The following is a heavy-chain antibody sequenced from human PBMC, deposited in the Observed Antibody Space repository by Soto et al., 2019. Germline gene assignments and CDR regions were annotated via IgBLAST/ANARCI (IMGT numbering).Heavy chain of an antibody. CDR3: ARVRMTNYYYYVMDV. Sequence: QVQLQQWGAGLLKPSETLSLTCAVYGGSFSAYYWSWIRQPPGKGLEWIGEINHSGSTNYNPSLKSRVTISVDTSKNHFSLKLSSVTAADTAVYYCARVRMTNYYYYVMDVWGQGTTVTVSS. D-gene: IGHD4-17*01. J-gene: IGHJ6*02. CDR2: INHSGST. V-gene: IGHV4-34*01. CDR1: GGSFSAYY.